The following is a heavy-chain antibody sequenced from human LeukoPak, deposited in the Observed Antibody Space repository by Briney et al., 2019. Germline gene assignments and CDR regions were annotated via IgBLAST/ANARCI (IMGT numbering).Heavy chain of an antibody. V-gene: IGHV4-34*01. CDR3: ARRSSGYPYYYYYYMDV. CDR2: INHSGST. Sequence: SETLSLTCAVYGGSFSGYYWSWIHQPPGKGLEWIGEINHSGSTNYNPSLKSRVTISVDTSKNQFSLKLSSVTAADTAVYYCARRSSGYPYYYYYYMDVWGKGTTVTVSS. CDR1: GGSFSGYY. J-gene: IGHJ6*03. D-gene: IGHD3-22*01.